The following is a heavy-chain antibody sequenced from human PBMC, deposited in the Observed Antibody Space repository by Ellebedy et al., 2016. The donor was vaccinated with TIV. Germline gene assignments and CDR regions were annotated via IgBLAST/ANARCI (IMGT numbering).Heavy chain of an antibody. D-gene: IGHD2-15*01. V-gene: IGHV3-30*03. Sequence: GGSLRLSXAASRFTFSRYGMQWVRQAPGKGLEWVAVISYDGNTKFYADSVKGRFTISRDNAKNSLYLQMNSLRAEDTAVYYCARRCSGGSCQTHDAFDIWGQGTMVTVSS. CDR1: RFTFSRYG. J-gene: IGHJ3*02. CDR2: ISYDGNTK. CDR3: ARRCSGGSCQTHDAFDI.